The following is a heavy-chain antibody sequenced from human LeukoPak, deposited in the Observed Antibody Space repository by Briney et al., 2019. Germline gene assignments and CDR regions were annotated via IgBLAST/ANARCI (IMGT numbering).Heavy chain of an antibody. J-gene: IGHJ4*02. CDR1: GITVSSNY. CDR3: AKATVGFYED. CDR2: VASDGST. D-gene: IGHD5/OR15-5a*01. Sequence: PGGSLRLSCAASGITVSSNYMSWVRQAPGKGLEWVSVVASDGSTKYADSVKGRFAISRDNSKNTLYLQMNSLRAEDTGVYYCAKATVGFYEDWGQGTLVTVSS. V-gene: IGHV3-53*01.